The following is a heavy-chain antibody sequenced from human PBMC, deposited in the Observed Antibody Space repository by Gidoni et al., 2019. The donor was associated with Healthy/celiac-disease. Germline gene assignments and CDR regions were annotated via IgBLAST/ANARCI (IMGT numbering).Heavy chain of an antibody. J-gene: IGHJ2*01. Sequence: QVQLVQPGAEVKKPGASVKVTCKASGCTFTSYDINWVRQVTGQGLEWMGWMNPNSGNTGYAQKFQGRVTMTRNTSISTAYMELSSLRSEDTAVYYCARIGRSGWYRYFDLWGRGTLVTVSS. CDR1: GCTFTSYD. V-gene: IGHV1-8*01. D-gene: IGHD6-19*01. CDR3: ARIGRSGWYRYFDL. CDR2: MNPNSGNT.